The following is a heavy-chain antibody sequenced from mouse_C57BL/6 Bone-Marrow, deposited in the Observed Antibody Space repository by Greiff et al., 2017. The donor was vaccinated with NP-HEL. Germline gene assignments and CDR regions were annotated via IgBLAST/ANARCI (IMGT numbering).Heavy chain of an antibody. CDR2: LYWDDDK. D-gene: IGHD2-10*01. CDR1: GFSLTSSVLC. J-gene: IGHJ2*01. CDR3: ARASYYGNSYFDY. Sequence: VPLKVSGPGLLQSSHSLRLTCSFSGFSLTSSVLCLFSLRPPSGIGLVWLAHLYWDDDKRYNPSLKSRLTISKDTSRNQVFLKITSVDTADTATYYCARASYYGNSYFDYWGQGTTLTVSS. V-gene: IGHV8-12*01.